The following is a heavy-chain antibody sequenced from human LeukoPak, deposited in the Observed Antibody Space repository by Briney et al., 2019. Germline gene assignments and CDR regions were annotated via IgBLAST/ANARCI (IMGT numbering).Heavy chain of an antibody. V-gene: IGHV3-23*01. CDR2: ISGSGGST. CDR3: ARLYSSSWWFWDAFDI. J-gene: IGHJ3*02. CDR1: GFTFSSYA. D-gene: IGHD6-13*01. Sequence: GGSLRLSCAASGFTFSSYAMSWVRQAPGKGLEWVSAISGSGGSTYYADSVKGRFTISRDNSKNTLYPQMNSLRAEDTAVYYCARLYSSSWWFWDAFDIWGQGTMVTVSS.